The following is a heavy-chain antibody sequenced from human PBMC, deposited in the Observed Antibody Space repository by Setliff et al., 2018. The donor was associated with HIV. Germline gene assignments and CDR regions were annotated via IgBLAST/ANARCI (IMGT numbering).Heavy chain of an antibody. Sequence: ASVKVSCKASGYTFTNYYMHWVRQAPGQGLEWMGVINPSSGGTHYAQKFQGRVTMARDTSTTTVYMDLSSLTSEDTAVYFCVRDRGDATIFSWGHYFDYRGPGTLVTVSS. J-gene: IGHJ4*02. D-gene: IGHD3-3*01. CDR3: VRDRGDATIFSWGHYFDY. V-gene: IGHV1-46*01. CDR1: GYTFTNYY. CDR2: INPSSGGT.